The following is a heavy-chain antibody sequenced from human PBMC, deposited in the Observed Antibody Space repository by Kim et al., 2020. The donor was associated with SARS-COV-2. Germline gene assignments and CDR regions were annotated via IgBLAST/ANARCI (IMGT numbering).Heavy chain of an antibody. Sequence: ASVKVSCKASGYTFTSYGISWVRQAPGQGLEWMGWISAYNGNTNYAQKLQGRVTMTTDTSTSTAYMELRSLRSDDTAVYYCARDLGYYDILTGYYYYYGMDVWGQGTTVTVSS. CDR2: ISAYNGNT. CDR3: ARDLGYYDILTGYYYYYGMDV. CDR1: GYTFTSYG. D-gene: IGHD3-9*01. V-gene: IGHV1-18*01. J-gene: IGHJ6*02.